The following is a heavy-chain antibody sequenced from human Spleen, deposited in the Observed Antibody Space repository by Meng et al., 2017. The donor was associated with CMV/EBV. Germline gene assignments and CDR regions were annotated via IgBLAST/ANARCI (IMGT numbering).Heavy chain of an antibody. D-gene: IGHD4-17*01. CDR3: AIHDYGDYTLDY. CDR1: GGTFSSYA. Sequence: KAAGGTFSSYAISWVRQAPGQGLEWMGGIIPIIGIANYAQKFQGRVTITADKSTSTAYMELSSLRSEDTAVYYCAIHDYGDYTLDYWGQGTLVTVSS. CDR2: IIPIIGIA. J-gene: IGHJ4*02. V-gene: IGHV1-69*10.